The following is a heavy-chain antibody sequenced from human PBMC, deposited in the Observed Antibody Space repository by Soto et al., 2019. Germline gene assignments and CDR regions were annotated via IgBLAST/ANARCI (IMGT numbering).Heavy chain of an antibody. CDR3: AREGGRYCSGGSCQVDY. D-gene: IGHD2-15*01. CDR1: GGSISSSSYY. Sequence: QLQLQESGPGLVKPSETLSLTCTVSGGSISSSSYYWGWIRQPPGKGLEWIGSIYYAGNTYYTPSLKGRVAISVDTSKNQFSLKRSSVTAADTAVYYCAREGGRYCSGGSCQVDYWGQGTLVTVSS. CDR2: IYYAGNT. V-gene: IGHV4-39*02. J-gene: IGHJ4*02.